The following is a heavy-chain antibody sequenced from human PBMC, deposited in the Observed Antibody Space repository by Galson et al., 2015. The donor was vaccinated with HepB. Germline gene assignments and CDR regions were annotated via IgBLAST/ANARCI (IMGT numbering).Heavy chain of an antibody. CDR1: GGTFSSYA. V-gene: IGHV1-69*13. CDR2: IIPIFGTA. Sequence: SVKVSCRATGGTFSSYAISWVRQAPGQGLEWMGGIIPIFGTANYAQKFQGRVTITADESTSTAYMELSSLRSEDTAVYYCATPLREYCSSTSCYRGGYYYYYGMDVWGQGTTVTVSS. J-gene: IGHJ6*02. CDR3: ATPLREYCSSTSCYRGGYYYYYGMDV. D-gene: IGHD2-2*01.